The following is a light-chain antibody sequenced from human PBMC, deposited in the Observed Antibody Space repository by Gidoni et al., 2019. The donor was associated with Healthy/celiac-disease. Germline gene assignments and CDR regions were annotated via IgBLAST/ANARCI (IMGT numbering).Light chain of an antibody. CDR3: QPYSRPPKT. CDR1: QSVLYSSNNKNY. CDR2: WAS. V-gene: IGKV4-1*01. J-gene: IGKJ1*01. Sequence: DIGMTQAPDSRAVSLGERATINCKSSQSVLYSSNNKNYLAWYQQKPGQPPKLLIYWASTRESGVPDRFSGSGSGTDFTLTISSLQAEDVAVYYCQPYSRPPKTFGQGTKVDIK.